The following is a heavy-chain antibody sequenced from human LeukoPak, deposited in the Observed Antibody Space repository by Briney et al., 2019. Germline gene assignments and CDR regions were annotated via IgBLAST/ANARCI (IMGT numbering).Heavy chain of an antibody. CDR3: ARARDSGYDWDS. V-gene: IGHV3-11*05. J-gene: IGHJ4*02. Sequence: GGSLRLSCAASGFIFSDYYMSWIRQAPGKGLEWVSYISSTSSYTAYADSVKGRFTISRDNAKNSLYLQMNSLRAEDTAVYYCARARDSGYDWDSWGQGTLVTVSS. CDR2: ISSTSSYT. D-gene: IGHD5-12*01. CDR1: GFIFSDYY.